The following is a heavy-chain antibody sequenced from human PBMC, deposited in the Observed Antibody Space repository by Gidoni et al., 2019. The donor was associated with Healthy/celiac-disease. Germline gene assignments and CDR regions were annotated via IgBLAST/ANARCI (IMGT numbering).Heavy chain of an antibody. J-gene: IGHJ4*02. D-gene: IGHD1-26*01. CDR3: AKDSTAVGSEAGHSHFDY. Sequence: FTISRDNAKNSLYLQMNSLRAEDTALYYCAKDSTAVGSEAGHSHFDYWGQGTLVTVSS. V-gene: IGHV3-9*01.